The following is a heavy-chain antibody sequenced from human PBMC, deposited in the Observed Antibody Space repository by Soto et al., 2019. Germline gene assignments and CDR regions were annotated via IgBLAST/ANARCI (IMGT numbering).Heavy chain of an antibody. CDR2: IKRDGSDM. D-gene: IGHD2-15*01. V-gene: IGHV3-7*01. J-gene: IGHJ3*02. Sequence: PGGSMRLSCAASGFTFSNYWMSWVRQAPGKGLEWLANIKRDGSDMYYVDSVKGRFTISRDNVKNSLYLNMNSLGAEDSAVYYCARFSGWRDVFDIWGQGTTVTVSS. CDR1: GFTFSNYW. CDR3: ARFSGWRDVFDI.